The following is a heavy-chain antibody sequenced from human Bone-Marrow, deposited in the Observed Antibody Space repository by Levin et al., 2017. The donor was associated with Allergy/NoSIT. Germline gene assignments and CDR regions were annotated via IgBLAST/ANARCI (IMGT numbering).Heavy chain of an antibody. V-gene: IGHV4-39*01. D-gene: IGHD7-27*01. J-gene: IGHJ2*01. Sequence: PSETLSLTCTVSGGPISSSGYYWGWIRQRPGKGLVWIGSTYYRGAPYYKPSLKSRLTMSLDTLKRQISLTLRSVTAAATALYFCAACPGVGYLGYFDLWGRGTLVTVSS. CDR1: GGPISSSGYY. CDR2: TYYRGAP. CDR3: AACPGVGYLGYFDL.